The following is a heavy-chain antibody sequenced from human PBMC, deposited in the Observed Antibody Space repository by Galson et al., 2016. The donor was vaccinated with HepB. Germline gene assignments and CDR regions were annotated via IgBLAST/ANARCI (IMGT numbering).Heavy chain of an antibody. CDR3: GTVFEY. V-gene: IGHV3-74*01. J-gene: IGHJ4*02. CDR1: GFSFSDHY. Sequence: SLRLSCAGSGFSFSDHYMDWVRQAPGKGLVWVARIDHEGRGTSYADSVRGRFTMSRDSAKSTVYLQMDSLRAEDTAVYYCGTVFEYWGQGSRVTVSS. CDR2: IDHEGRGT.